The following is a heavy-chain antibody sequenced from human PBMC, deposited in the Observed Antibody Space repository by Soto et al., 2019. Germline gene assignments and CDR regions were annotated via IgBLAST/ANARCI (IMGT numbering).Heavy chain of an antibody. J-gene: IGHJ4*02. CDR1: GYTFTSYA. D-gene: IGHD4-17*01. CDR2: INAGNGNT. Sequence: ASVKVSCKASGYTFTSYAMHWVRQAPGQRLEWMGWINAGNGNTKYSQKFQGRVTITRDTSASTAHMELSSLRSEDTAVYYCARADYGDYCFDYWGQGTLVTVSS. V-gene: IGHV1-3*01. CDR3: ARADYGDYCFDY.